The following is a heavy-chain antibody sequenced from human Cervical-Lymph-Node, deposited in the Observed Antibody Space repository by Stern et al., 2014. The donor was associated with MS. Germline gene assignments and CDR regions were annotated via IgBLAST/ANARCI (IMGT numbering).Heavy chain of an antibody. CDR2: INSDGSTI. D-gene: IGHD3-3*01. V-gene: IGHV3-74*02. CDR1: GFTFSSNW. J-gene: IGHJ1*01. Sequence: EDQLVESGGDLVQPGGSLRLSCEASGFTFSSNWMHWVRQTPGQGLEWVSRINSDGSTINYADSVKGRFTISRDNAKNTLYLQMNSLRAEDTAVYYCARGEYDFWSGSPAEYFQHWGQGTLVTVSS. CDR3: ARGEYDFWSGSPAEYFQH.